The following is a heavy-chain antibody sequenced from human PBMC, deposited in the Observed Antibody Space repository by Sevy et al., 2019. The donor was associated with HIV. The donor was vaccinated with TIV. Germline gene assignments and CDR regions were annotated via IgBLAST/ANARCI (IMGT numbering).Heavy chain of an antibody. V-gene: IGHV3-15*01. CDR2: IKSRPDGGTT. CDR3: STDPIIVLLVTDGMDV. Sequence: GGSLRLSCVASGFSFSYAWMSWVGQAPGKGLEWVGRIKSRPDGGTTDYAAPVKGRFTISRDDSKNTLYLQMNSLKTEDTGVYYCSTDPIIVLLVTDGMDVWGQGTTVTVSS. J-gene: IGHJ6*02. CDR1: GFSFSYAW. D-gene: IGHD2-8*01.